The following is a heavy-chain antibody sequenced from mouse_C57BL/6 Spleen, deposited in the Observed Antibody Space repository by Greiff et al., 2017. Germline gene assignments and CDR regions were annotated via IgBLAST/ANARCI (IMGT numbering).Heavy chain of an antibody. Sequence: VQLQQPGAELVMPGASVKLSCKASGYTFTSYWMHWVKQRPGQGLEWIGEIDPSDSYTNYNQKFKGKSTLTVDKSSSTAYMQLSSLTSEDSAVYYCARGIRDYSMDYWGQGTSLTVSS. V-gene: IGHV1-69*01. CDR1: GYTFTSYW. J-gene: IGHJ4*01. CDR2: IDPSDSYT. CDR3: ARGIRDYSMDY. D-gene: IGHD5-2*01.